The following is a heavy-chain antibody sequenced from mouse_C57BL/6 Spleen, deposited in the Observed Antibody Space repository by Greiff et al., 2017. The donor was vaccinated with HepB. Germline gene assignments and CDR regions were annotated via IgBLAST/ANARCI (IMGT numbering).Heavy chain of an antibody. D-gene: IGHD2-5*01. CDR1: GFTFSDYG. CDR2: ISSGSSTI. J-gene: IGHJ2*01. CDR3: ARYSTLDY. V-gene: IGHV5-17*01. Sequence: EVKLMESGGGLVKPGGSLKLSCAASGFTFSDYGMHWVRQAPEKGLEWVAYISSGSSTIYYADTVKGRFTISRDNAKNTPFLQMTSLRSEDTAMYYYARYSTLDYWGQGTTLTVSS.